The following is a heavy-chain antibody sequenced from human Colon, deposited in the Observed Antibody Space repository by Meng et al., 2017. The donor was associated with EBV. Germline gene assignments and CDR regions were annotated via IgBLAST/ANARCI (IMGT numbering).Heavy chain of an antibody. D-gene: IGHD1-26*01. V-gene: IGHV4-4*02. CDR3: ARGKQDAWELLAY. Sequence: VPLQESGHGLVKPSGTLPLPGGVSGVSISSNIRWTWVRQPPGKGLEWIGDIDDSGSTNYNPSLNSRISISLDKSKNHFSLKVNSVTAADTAVYYCARGKQDAWELLAYWGQGALVTVSS. CDR2: IDDSGST. J-gene: IGHJ4*02. CDR1: GVSISSNIR.